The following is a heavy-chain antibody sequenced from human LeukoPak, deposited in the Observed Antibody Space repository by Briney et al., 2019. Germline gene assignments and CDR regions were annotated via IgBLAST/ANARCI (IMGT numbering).Heavy chain of an antibody. CDR1: GFTFSSYG. D-gene: IGHD1-26*01. CDR3: ARCLRGELVIDY. CDR2: IWYDGSNK. V-gene: IGHV3-33*01. Sequence: GGSLRLSCAASGFTFSSYGMHWVRQAPGKGLEWVAVIWYDGSNKYYADSVKGRFTISRDNSKNTLYLQMNSLRAEDTAVYYCARCLRGELVIDYWGQGTLVTVSS. J-gene: IGHJ4*02.